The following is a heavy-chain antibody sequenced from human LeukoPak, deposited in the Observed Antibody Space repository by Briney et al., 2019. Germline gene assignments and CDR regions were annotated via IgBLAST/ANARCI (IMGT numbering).Heavy chain of an antibody. D-gene: IGHD6-19*01. V-gene: IGHV3-23*01. J-gene: IGHJ3*01. Sequence: GGSLRLSCAASGFTLSSYATSWVRQAPGKGLEGVSAISGSGGSTYYADSVKGRFTISRDNSKNTLYLQMNSLRAEDTAVYYCAKTVAGYDAFDLWGQGTMVTVSS. CDR2: ISGSGGST. CDR1: GFTLSSYA. CDR3: AKTVAGYDAFDL.